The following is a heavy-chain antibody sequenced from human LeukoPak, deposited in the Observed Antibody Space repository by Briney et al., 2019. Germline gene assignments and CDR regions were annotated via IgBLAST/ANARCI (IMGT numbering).Heavy chain of an antibody. D-gene: IGHD3-3*01. Sequence: SQTLSLTCTVSGGSISSGGYYWSWIRQHPGKGLEWIGYIYYSGSTYYNPSLKSRVTISVDTSKNQFSLKLSSVTAADTAVYYCARDSGITIFGVVTPAYYMDVWGKGTTVTVSS. J-gene: IGHJ6*03. CDR3: ARDSGITIFGVVTPAYYMDV. CDR1: GGSISSGGYY. CDR2: IYYSGST. V-gene: IGHV4-31*03.